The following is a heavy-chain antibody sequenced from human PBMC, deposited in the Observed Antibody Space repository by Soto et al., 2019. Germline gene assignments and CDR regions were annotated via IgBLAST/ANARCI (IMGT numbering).Heavy chain of an antibody. V-gene: IGHV3-9*01. D-gene: IGHD6-19*01. CDR1: GFTFESYA. CDR3: VKDIHEQWLVSHFEY. Sequence: EVQLVESGGGSVQPGRSLRLSCVASGFTFESYAMNWVRQVPGKGLEWVSGISWNSGSIGYEDSVKGRFTISRDNAQKSLYLEMNSLRVEDTAFYYCVKDIHEQWLVSHFEYWGQGALVTVSS. J-gene: IGHJ4*02. CDR2: ISWNSGSI.